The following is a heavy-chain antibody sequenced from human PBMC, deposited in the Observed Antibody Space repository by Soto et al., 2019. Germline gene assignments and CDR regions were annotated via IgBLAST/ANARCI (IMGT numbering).Heavy chain of an antibody. CDR3: ARDSGRGGSCSCAH. CDR2: ISSSSSYI. Sequence: EVQLVESGGGLVKPGGSRSLSCSASGFTFSSYLMNWLRQSQGQVLEWVSSISSSSSYIYYADSVKGRCTNSRDNAKNSLYLQMNSLRAEDTAVYYCARDSGRGGSCSCAHWGQGTLVTVSS. CDR1: GFTFSSYL. D-gene: IGHD2-15*01. J-gene: IGHJ4*02. V-gene: IGHV3-21*01.